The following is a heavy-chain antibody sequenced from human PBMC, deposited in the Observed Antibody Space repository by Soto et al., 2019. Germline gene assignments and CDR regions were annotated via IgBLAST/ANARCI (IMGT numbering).Heavy chain of an antibody. CDR3: ARDQVGETTVSYWYFDL. Sequence: QVQLVQSGAEVKKPGSSVKVSCKASGGTFSSYAISWVRQAPGQGLEWMGGIIPIFGTANYAQKFQGRVTLTADESTSTAYMELSSLRSEDTAVYYCARDQVGETTVSYWYFDLWGRGTLVTVSS. V-gene: IGHV1-69*01. J-gene: IGHJ2*01. CDR2: IIPIFGTA. D-gene: IGHD4-17*01. CDR1: GGTFSSYA.